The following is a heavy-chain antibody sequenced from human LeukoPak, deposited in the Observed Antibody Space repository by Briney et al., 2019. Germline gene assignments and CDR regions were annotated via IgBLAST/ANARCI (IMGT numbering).Heavy chain of an antibody. V-gene: IGHV3-30*04. J-gene: IGHJ4*02. CDR3: TRDTDGSLDY. CDR1: GFSFSSYS. Sequence: GGSLRLSCAASGFSFSSYSMHWVRQAPGKGLEWVAFLSYDGSDKYYADSVMGRFTISRDNSKNTLYLEVNRPTHEDTAVYYCTRDTDGSLDYWGQGILVTVAS. CDR2: LSYDGSDK. D-gene: IGHD1-26*01.